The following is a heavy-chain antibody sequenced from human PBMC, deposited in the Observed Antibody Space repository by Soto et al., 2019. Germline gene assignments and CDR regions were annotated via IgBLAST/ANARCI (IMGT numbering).Heavy chain of an antibody. Sequence: QVQLVESGGGLVKPGGSLRLSCAASGFTFSNYYMSWIRQAPGKGLEWISYITNSGSTIYYADSVKGRFTISRDNAKNSLYLQMNSLRAEDTAVYYCARDRGIVGATQYDFDYWGQGTLVTVSS. CDR3: ARDRGIVGATQYDFDY. J-gene: IGHJ4*02. CDR1: GFTFSNYY. D-gene: IGHD1-26*01. V-gene: IGHV3-11*01. CDR2: ITNSGSTI.